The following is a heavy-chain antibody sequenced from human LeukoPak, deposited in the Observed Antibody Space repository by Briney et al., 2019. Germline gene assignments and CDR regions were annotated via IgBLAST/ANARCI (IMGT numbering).Heavy chain of an antibody. CDR1: GYTFAGYY. V-gene: IGHV1-2*02. D-gene: IGHD2-15*01. CDR3: ARVLPGYCSGGSCSNSPFDY. Sequence: ASVKVSCKASGYTFAGYYMHWVRQAPGQGLEWMGWINPNSGGTNYAQKFQGRVTMTRDTSISTAYMELSRLRSDDTAVYYCARVLPGYCSGGSCSNSPFDYWGQGTLVTVSS. J-gene: IGHJ4*02. CDR2: INPNSGGT.